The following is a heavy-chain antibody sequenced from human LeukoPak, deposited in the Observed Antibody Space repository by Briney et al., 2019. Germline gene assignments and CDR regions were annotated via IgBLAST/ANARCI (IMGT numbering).Heavy chain of an antibody. CDR3: ARDLPLGWLPYYGMDV. D-gene: IGHD6-19*01. Sequence: SETLSLTCTVSGGSISSYYWSWIRQPPGKGLEWIGYIYYSGSTNYNPSLKSRVTISVDTSKNQFSLKLSSVTAADTAVYYCARDLPLGWLPYYGMDVWGQGTTVTVSS. J-gene: IGHJ6*02. CDR2: IYYSGST. CDR1: GGSISSYY. V-gene: IGHV4-59*01.